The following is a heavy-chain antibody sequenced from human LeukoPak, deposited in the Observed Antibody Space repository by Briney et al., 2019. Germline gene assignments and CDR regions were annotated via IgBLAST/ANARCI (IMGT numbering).Heavy chain of an antibody. CDR1: GGSISSYY. D-gene: IGHD1-20*01. J-gene: IGHJ4*02. CDR2: IYTSGST. V-gene: IGHV4-4*07. CDR3: AGVRLTGTAYYFDY. Sequence: SETLSLTCTVSGGSISSYYWSWIRQPAGKGLEWIGRIYTSGSTNYNPSLTSRVTTSVDTSKNQFSLKLSSVTAADTAVYYCAGVRLTGTAYYFDYWGQGTLVTVSS.